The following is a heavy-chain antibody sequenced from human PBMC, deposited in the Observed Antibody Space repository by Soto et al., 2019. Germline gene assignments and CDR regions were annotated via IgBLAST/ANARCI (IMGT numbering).Heavy chain of an antibody. D-gene: IGHD2-2*01. J-gene: IGHJ4*02. CDR3: ARSCTSTSCYAWRGDY. CDR1: GYTFTSYG. CDR2: ISAYNGNT. Sequence: QVQLVQSGAEVKKPGASVKVSCKAFGYTFTSYGISWVRQAPGQGLEWMGWISAYNGNTNYAQKLQGRVTMTTDTSTRTAYMELRSLRSDDTAVYYCARSCTSTSCYAWRGDYWGQGTLVPVSS. V-gene: IGHV1-18*01.